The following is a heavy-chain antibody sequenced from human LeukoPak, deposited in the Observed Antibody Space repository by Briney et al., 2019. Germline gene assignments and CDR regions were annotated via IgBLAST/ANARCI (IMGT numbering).Heavy chain of an antibody. V-gene: IGHV3-66*01. CDR1: GFTVSSNY. D-gene: IGHD6-13*01. CDR3: ARDVPKVGAAAGV. CDR2: IYSGGST. Sequence: PGGSLRLSCAASGFTVSSNYMTWVRQAPGKGLEWVSDIYSGGSTYYADSVKGRFTISRDNSKNTLYLQMNSLRAEDTAMYYCARDVPKVGAAAGVWGQGTPVTVSS. J-gene: IGHJ4*02.